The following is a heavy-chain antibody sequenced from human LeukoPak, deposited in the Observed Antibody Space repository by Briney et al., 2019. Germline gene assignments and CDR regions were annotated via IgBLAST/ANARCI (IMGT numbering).Heavy chain of an antibody. J-gene: IGHJ6*03. V-gene: IGHV4-59*01. CDR3: ARVRKVEWLLTYYYYYYMDV. Sequence: SETLSLTCTVSGDSITNYYWSWIRQPPGKGLEWIGYIYYSGSTNYNPSLKSRVTISVDTSKNQFSLKLSSVTAADTAVYYCARVRKVEWLLTYYYYYYMDVWGKGTTVTVSS. CDR2: IYYSGST. D-gene: IGHD3-3*01. CDR1: GDSITNYY.